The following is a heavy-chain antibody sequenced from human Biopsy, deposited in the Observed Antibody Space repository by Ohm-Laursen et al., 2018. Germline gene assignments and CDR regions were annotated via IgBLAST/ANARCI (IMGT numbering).Heavy chain of an antibody. D-gene: IGHD3-22*01. CDR3: AKIAFDSSGANTMRDY. Sequence: SLRLSCAASGFIFSSYAMHWVRQAPGKGLQWVAFISYDGSKKDYGDSVKGRFTISRDNSKNTLYLQMNNLRAEDTAVYYCAKIAFDSSGANTMRDYWGQGTLFTVSP. CDR1: GFIFSSYA. CDR2: ISYDGSKK. V-gene: IGHV3-30*02. J-gene: IGHJ4*02.